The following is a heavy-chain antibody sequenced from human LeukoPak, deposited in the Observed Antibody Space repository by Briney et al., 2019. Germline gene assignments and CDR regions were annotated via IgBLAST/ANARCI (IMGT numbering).Heavy chain of an antibody. CDR2: IYISGST. CDR1: GGSISSGSYY. J-gene: IGHJ5*02. D-gene: IGHD1-7*01. Sequence: SETLSLTCTVSGGSISSGSYYWSWIRQPAGKGVEWIGRIYISGSTNYNPSLKSRVTISVDTSKNQFSLKLSSVTAADTAVYYCARDRRAAITGTTDLDPWGQGTMVTVSS. CDR3: ARDRRAAITGTTDLDP. V-gene: IGHV4-61*02.